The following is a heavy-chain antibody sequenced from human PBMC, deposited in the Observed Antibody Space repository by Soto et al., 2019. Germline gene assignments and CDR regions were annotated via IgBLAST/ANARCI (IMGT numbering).Heavy chain of an antibody. D-gene: IGHD3-22*01. J-gene: IGHJ5*02. V-gene: IGHV3-23*01. CDR2: ISGSGGST. Sequence: GGSLRLSCAASGFTFSSYAMSWVRQAPGKGLEWVSAISGSGGSTYYADSVKGRFTISRDNSKNTLYLQMNSLRAEDTAVYYCAKDSVVTWGLARLYNWFDPWGQGTLVTVSS. CDR1: GFTFSSYA. CDR3: AKDSVVTWGLARLYNWFDP.